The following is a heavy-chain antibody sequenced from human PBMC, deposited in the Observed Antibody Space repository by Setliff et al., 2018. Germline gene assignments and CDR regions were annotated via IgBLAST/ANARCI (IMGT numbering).Heavy chain of an antibody. J-gene: IGHJ3*02. CDR3: ARIKSSLVRGAISAFDI. D-gene: IGHD3-10*01. CDR1: GYTFTSYD. V-gene: IGHV1-8*01. CDR2: MNPNSGNT. Sequence: GASVKVSCKASGYTFTSYDINWVRQATGQGLEWMGWMNPNSGNTGYAQKFQGRVTMTRNTSISTAYMELSSLRSEDTAVYYCARIKSSLVRGAISAFDIWGQGTMVTVSS.